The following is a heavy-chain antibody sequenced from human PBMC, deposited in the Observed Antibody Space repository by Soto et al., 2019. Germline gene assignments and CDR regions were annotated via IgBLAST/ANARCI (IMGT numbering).Heavy chain of an antibody. Sequence: ASVKVSCKVSGYTLTELSMHWVRQAPGKGLEWMGGFDPEDGETIYAQKFQGRVTMTEDTSTDTAYMELSSLRSEDTAVYYCATGRIDVTIFGVVIIHDAFDIWGQGTMVTVSS. V-gene: IGHV1-24*01. CDR2: FDPEDGET. CDR3: ATGRIDVTIFGVVIIHDAFDI. D-gene: IGHD3-3*01. J-gene: IGHJ3*02. CDR1: GYTLTELS.